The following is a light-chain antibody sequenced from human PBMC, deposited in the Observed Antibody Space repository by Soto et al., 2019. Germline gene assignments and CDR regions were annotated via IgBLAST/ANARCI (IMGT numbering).Light chain of an antibody. V-gene: IGLV2-14*01. CDR3: SSSTPTRGLV. CDR1: SSDLTYNS. Sequence: SVLTQPGSVSGSLVQSISISCTEDSSDLTYNSVSWYQHHPHKAPKLIIYDVSYRPSGVSTRFSGSQSAGSASLTISGLQAEDEADYYCSSSTPTRGLVFGSGTKVTVL. CDR2: DVS. J-gene: IGLJ1*01.